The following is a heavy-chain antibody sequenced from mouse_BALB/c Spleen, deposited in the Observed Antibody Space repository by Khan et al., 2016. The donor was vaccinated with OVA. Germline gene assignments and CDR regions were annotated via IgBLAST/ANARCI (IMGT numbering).Heavy chain of an antibody. CDR1: GYTFTDYY. J-gene: IGHJ3*01. V-gene: IGHV1-77*01. Sequence: QVQLQQSGAELARPGASVKLSRKASGYTFTDYYINWVKLRTGQGLEWIGEISPGSGDTYYNERFKGKATLTADKSSSTAYMQLSSLTSEASAVYFCARRNYFGYTFAYWGQGTLVTVSA. CDR3: ARRNYFGYTFAY. D-gene: IGHD1-2*01. CDR2: ISPGSGDT.